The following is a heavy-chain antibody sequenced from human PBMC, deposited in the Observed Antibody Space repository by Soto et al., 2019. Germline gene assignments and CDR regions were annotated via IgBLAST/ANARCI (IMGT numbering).Heavy chain of an antibody. J-gene: IGHJ6*02. CDR3: ARVYDFWSGPPAPDYYYGMDV. V-gene: IGHV3-33*01. CDR2: IWYDGSNK. D-gene: IGHD3-3*01. CDR1: GFTFSSYG. Sequence: GGSLRLSCAASGFTFSSYGMHWVRQAPDKGLEWVAVIWYDGSNKYYADSVKGRFTISRDNSKNTLYLQMNSLRAEDTAVYYCARVYDFWSGPPAPDYYYGMDVWGQGTTVTVSS.